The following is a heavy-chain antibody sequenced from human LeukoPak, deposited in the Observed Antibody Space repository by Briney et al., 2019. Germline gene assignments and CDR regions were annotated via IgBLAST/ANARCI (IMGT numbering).Heavy chain of an antibody. CDR1: GFAVSNNY. CDR2: IFSAGTT. J-gene: IGHJ4*02. D-gene: IGHD6-25*01. V-gene: IGHV3-53*01. CDR3: ASHRAAASEIDN. Sequence: GGSPRLSCAASGFAVSNNYMSWVRQAPGKGLEWVAVIFSAGTTYYADFVKGRFIISRDSSNNALSLDMNSLTSEDTAFYYCASHRAAASEIDNWGKGTLVTVAS.